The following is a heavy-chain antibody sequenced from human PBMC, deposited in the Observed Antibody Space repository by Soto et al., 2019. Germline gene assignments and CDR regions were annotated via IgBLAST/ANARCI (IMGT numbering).Heavy chain of an antibody. CDR1: GGSFSGYY. CDR3: ARRGSGWSNNFDY. D-gene: IGHD6-19*01. Sequence: QVQLQQWGAGLLKPSETLSLTCAVYGGSFSGYYWSWIRQPPGKGLEWIGESNHSGSTNYNPPLKSRVIISVDASKNQFSLKLRSVTAADTALYYCARRGSGWSNNFDYWGQGILVTVSS. J-gene: IGHJ4*02. CDR2: SNHSGST. V-gene: IGHV4-34*01.